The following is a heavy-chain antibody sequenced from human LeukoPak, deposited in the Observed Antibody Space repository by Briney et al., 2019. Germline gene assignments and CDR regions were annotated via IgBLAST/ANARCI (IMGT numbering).Heavy chain of an antibody. D-gene: IGHD3-22*01. V-gene: IGHV4-38-2*01. CDR2: IYHSGST. CDR1: GYSISSGYY. J-gene: IGHJ3*02. CDR3: ARFIPYYDSNGSYAFDI. Sequence: SETLSLTCAVSGYSISSGYYWGWIRQPPGKGLEWIGSIYHSGSTYYNPSLKSRVTISVDTSKNQFSLKLSSVTAADTAVYYCARFIPYYDSNGSYAFDIWGQGTMVTVSS.